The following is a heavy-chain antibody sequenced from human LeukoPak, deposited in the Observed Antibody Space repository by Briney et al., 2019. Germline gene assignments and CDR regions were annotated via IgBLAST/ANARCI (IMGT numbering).Heavy chain of an antibody. J-gene: IGHJ4*02. CDR2: FHNSGTS. D-gene: IGHD3-16*01. Sequence: SETLSLTCTVSDDSISDYYRGWIRQPPGKGLEWIGYFHNSGTSTYNPSLKSRVAISADTSKNQFSLKLNSMTTADTAVYYCTRGAGWLIDYWGQGILVTVSS. CDR3: TRGAGWLIDY. CDR1: DDSISDYY. V-gene: IGHV4-59*01.